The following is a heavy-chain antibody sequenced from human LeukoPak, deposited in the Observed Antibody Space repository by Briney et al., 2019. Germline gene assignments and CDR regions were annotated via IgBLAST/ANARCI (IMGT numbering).Heavy chain of an antibody. CDR3: ASGRSDAFDI. J-gene: IGHJ3*02. Sequence: GGSLRLSCAASGFTFSSYSMNSVRQAPGKGREWVSSISSSSSYIYYADSVKGRFTISRDKTKNSLYLQMNSLRAEDTAVYYCASGRSDAFDIWGQGTMVTVSS. CDR2: ISSSSSYI. V-gene: IGHV3-21*01. D-gene: IGHD1-26*01. CDR1: GFTFSSYS.